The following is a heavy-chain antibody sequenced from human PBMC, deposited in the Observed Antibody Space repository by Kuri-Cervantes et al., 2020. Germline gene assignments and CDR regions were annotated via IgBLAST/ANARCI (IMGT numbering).Heavy chain of an antibody. CDR2: IYYSGST. CDR3: ARVGYCSSTSCPRGGAFDI. Sequence: GSLRLSCTVSGGSISSYYWSWIRQPPGKGLEWIGYIYYSGSTNYNPSLKSRVTISVDTSKNQFSLKLSSVTAADTAVYYCARVGYCSSTSCPRGGAFDIWGQGTMVTVSS. J-gene: IGHJ3*02. CDR1: GGSISSYY. V-gene: IGHV4-59*12. D-gene: IGHD2-2*03.